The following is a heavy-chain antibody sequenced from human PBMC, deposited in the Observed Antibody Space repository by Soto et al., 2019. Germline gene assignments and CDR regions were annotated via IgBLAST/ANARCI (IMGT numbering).Heavy chain of an antibody. CDR1: GGPFSSYH. CDR3: AKVGGTTSSNWFEP. Sequence: QVQLVQSGDEVKKPGSSVKLSCKASGGPFSSYHISWVRQAPGQGLEWVGRIIPILGRANNAQHFQGRVTITADTSTNTAYMELSTKTSEDTAAYYCAKVGGTTSSNWFEPCVHGTLVTISS. J-gene: IGHJ5*02. D-gene: IGHD2-2*01. CDR2: IIPILGRA. V-gene: IGHV1-69*08.